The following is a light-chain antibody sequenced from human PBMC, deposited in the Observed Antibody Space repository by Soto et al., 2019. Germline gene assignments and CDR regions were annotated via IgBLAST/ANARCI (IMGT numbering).Light chain of an antibody. J-gene: IGLJ3*02. V-gene: IGLV3-21*04. CDR2: YDT. Sequence: SYELTQPPSVSVAPGKTASITCGGNNIGGKTVHWFQQKPGQAPVVVLYYDTHRPSGIPERFSGSKSGNTATLTISRVEAGDEAGYYCHVWHSSSDHVVFGGGTKLTVL. CDR3: HVWHSSSDHVV. CDR1: NIGGKT.